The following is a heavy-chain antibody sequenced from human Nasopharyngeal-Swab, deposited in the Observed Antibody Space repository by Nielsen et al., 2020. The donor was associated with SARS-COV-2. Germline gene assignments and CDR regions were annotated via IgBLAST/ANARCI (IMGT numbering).Heavy chain of an antibody. V-gene: IGHV3-21*04. J-gene: IGHJ3*02. CDR3: AKESVYGDYVHGAFDI. CDR2: ISSSSSYI. CDR1: GFTFSSYR. Sequence: GESLKISCAASGFTFSSYRMNWVRQAPGKGLEWVSSISSSSSYIYYADSVKGRFTISRDNAKNSLYLQMNSLRAEDTALYYCAKESVYGDYVHGAFDIWGQGTMVTVSS. D-gene: IGHD4-17*01.